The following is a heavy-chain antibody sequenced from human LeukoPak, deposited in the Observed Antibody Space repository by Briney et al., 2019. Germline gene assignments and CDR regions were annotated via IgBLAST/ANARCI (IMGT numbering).Heavy chain of an antibody. CDR3: ARDRRISGWYFDL. Sequence: GGSLRLSCAASGFTFSSYAMHWVRQAPGKGLEWVAVISYDGSNKYYADSVKGRFTISRDNSKNTLYLQMNSLRAEDTAVYYCARDRRISGWYFDLWDRGTLVTVSS. CDR2: ISYDGSNK. V-gene: IGHV3-30*04. J-gene: IGHJ2*01. D-gene: IGHD3-10*01. CDR1: GFTFSSYA.